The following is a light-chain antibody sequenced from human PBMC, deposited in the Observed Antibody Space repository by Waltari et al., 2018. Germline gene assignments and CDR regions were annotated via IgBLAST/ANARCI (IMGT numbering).Light chain of an antibody. CDR2: GKN. Sequence: SSELTQDPAVSVALGQTVRITCQGAGLRTPYASWDQPKSGQAPILVLFGKNKRPSGIPDRFSGYNSETTTSLTITGAQAEDEADYYCSSRDSSASHVLFAGGTKLTVL. CDR1: GLRTPY. J-gene: IGLJ2*01. V-gene: IGLV3-19*01. CDR3: SSRDSSASHVL.